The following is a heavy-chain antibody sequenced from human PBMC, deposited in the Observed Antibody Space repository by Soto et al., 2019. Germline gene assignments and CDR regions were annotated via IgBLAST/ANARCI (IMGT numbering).Heavy chain of an antibody. CDR2: ISGSGGST. CDR3: AKDAIAAPVDYYYYYMDV. CDR1: GFTFSSYA. Sequence: GGSLRLSCAASGFTFSSYAMSWVRQAPGKGLEWVSAISGSGGSTYYADSVKGRFTISRDNSKNTLYLQMNSLRAEDTAVYYCAKDAIAAPVDYYYYYMDVWGKGTTVTVSS. V-gene: IGHV3-23*01. D-gene: IGHD6-13*01. J-gene: IGHJ6*03.